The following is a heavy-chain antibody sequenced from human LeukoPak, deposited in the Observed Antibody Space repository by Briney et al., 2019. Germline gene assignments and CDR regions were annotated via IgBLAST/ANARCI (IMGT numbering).Heavy chain of an antibody. CDR2: IYTSGST. CDR1: GGSISSYY. J-gene: IGHJ4*02. CDR3: ARLENYYDSSDNTIDY. D-gene: IGHD3-22*01. V-gene: IGHV4-4*07. Sequence: KPSETLSLTCTVSGGSISSYYWSWIRQPAGKGLEWIGRIYTSGSTNYNPSLKSRVTISVDTSKNQFSLKLRSVTAADTAVYYCARLENYYDSSDNTIDYWGQGTLVTVSS.